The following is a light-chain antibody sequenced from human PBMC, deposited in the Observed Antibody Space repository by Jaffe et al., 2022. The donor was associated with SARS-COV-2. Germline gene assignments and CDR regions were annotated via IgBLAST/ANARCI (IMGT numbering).Light chain of an antibody. CDR2: EVS. CDR1: GSDVGGYKY. CDR3: SSYAGSNRKV. V-gene: IGLV2-8*01. J-gene: IGLJ2*01. Sequence: QSALTQPPSASGSPGQSVTISCTGAGSDVGGYKYVSWYQQHPGKAPKLIIYEVSKRPSGVPDRFSGSKSGNTASLTVSGLQAEDEADYYCSSYAGSNRKVFGGGTKLTVL.